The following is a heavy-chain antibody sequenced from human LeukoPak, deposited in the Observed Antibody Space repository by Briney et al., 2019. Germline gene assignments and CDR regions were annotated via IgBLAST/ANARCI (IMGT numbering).Heavy chain of an antibody. CDR1: AFTFRSYS. CDR2: ISDSSSTI. Sequence: WGSLRLSCAAYAFTFRSYSMNWVRQAPGKGLEWVSYISDSSSTIYYADSVKGRFTISRDNSKNTLYLQMNSLRAEDTAVYHCAKKGATTGDFDYWGQGTLVTVSS. J-gene: IGHJ4*02. D-gene: IGHD1-26*01. V-gene: IGHV3-48*01. CDR3: AKKGATTGDFDY.